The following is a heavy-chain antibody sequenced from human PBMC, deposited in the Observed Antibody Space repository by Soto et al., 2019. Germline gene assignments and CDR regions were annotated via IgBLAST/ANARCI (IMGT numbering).Heavy chain of an antibody. Sequence: GGSLRLSCAASGFTFSDHYMDWVRQAPGKGLEWVGRARNKAGSYIIDYAASVKGRFTISRDDSKNSLYLQMNSLKTEDTAVYYCARDWRVTYNSGSQALDFWGQGTLVTVSS. D-gene: IGHD3-10*01. CDR1: GFTFSDHY. J-gene: IGHJ4*02. CDR3: ARDWRVTYNSGSQALDF. CDR2: ARNKAGSYII. V-gene: IGHV3-72*01.